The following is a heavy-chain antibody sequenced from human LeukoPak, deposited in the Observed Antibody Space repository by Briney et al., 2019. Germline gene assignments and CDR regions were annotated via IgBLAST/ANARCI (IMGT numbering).Heavy chain of an antibody. V-gene: IGHV3-30*18. CDR2: ISYEGSNK. J-gene: IGHJ6*04. CDR1: GFTFSSYG. CDR3: AKGIRFLEWLPMDV. D-gene: IGHD3-3*01. Sequence: GGSLRLSCAASGFTFSSYGMHWLRQAPGKGLEWGAVISYEGSNKYYADSVKGRFTISRDNSKNTLYLQRNSLRAEDTAVYYCAKGIRFLEWLPMDVWGKGTTVTVSS.